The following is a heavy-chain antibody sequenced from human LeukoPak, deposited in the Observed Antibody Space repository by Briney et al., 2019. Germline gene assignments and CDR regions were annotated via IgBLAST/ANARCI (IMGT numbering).Heavy chain of an antibody. D-gene: IGHD1-14*01. V-gene: IGHV3-23*01. CDR2: ISGSGGST. CDR1: GFTFSTYA. J-gene: IGHJ3*01. Sequence: GGSLRLSCAASGFTFSTYAMSWVRQAPGKGLEWVSSISGSGGSTFYADSVKGRFTISRDNSKNTLYLQMNSLRAEDTAIYYCAKRITVVARDAFDFWGQGTMVTVSS. CDR3: AKRITVVARDAFDF.